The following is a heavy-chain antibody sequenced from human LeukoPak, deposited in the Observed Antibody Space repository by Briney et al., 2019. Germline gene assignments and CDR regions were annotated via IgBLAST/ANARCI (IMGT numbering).Heavy chain of an antibody. V-gene: IGHV3-64*01. Sequence: GGSLRLSCAASGFTFSSYAMHWVRQAPGKGLEYVSAISGNGGSTYYANFVKGRITISRDTSKNTLFLQMGSLSAEDMAVYYCARCGFGELLSRDYYYYMDVWGEGTTVIISS. CDR3: ARCGFGELLSRDYYYYMDV. CDR1: GFTFSSYA. CDR2: ISGNGGST. D-gene: IGHD3-10*01. J-gene: IGHJ6*03.